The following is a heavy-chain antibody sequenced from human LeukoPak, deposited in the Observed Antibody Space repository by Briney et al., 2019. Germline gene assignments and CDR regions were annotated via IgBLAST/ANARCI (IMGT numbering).Heavy chain of an antibody. CDR1: GFNFGDYA. D-gene: IGHD2-21*02. J-gene: IGHJ4*02. CDR2: ISGGGGST. V-gene: IGHV3-23*01. CDR3: AKTRDWYLDY. Sequence: PGGSLRLSCAVSGFNFGDYAVSWVRQAPGKGLEWVSTISGGGGSTYYADSVKGRFTISKDNSNNRLHLQMNNLGAEDTAVYYCAKTRDWYLDYWGRGTLVIVSS.